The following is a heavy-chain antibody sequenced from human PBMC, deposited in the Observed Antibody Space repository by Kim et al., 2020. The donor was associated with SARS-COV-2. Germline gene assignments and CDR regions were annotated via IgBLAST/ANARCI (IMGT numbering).Heavy chain of an antibody. V-gene: IGHV3-23*01. CDR2: ISGSGGST. CDR3: AKVRSIAVTRLYYYMDV. Sequence: GGSLRLSCAASGFTFSSYAMSWVRQAPGKGLEWVSAISGSGGSTYYADSVKGRFTISRDNSKNTLYLQMNSLRAEDTAVYYCAKVRSIAVTRLYYYMDVWGKGTTVTVSS. J-gene: IGHJ6*03. CDR1: GFTFSSYA. D-gene: IGHD6-6*01.